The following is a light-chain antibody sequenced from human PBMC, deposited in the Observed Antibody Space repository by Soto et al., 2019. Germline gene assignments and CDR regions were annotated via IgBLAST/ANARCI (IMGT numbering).Light chain of an antibody. V-gene: IGLV1-40*01. CDR2: DNS. CDR3: QSYDSSLGALYV. J-gene: IGLJ1*01. Sequence: QSVLTQPPSVSRVPGQRVTISCTGSRSKLGAGYGVHWFQQLTGTAPKLLIFDNSNRPSGVPDRFSGSKSGASASLAITGLQAEDEADYYCQSYDSSLGALYVFGAGTKVTVL. CDR1: RSKLGAGYG.